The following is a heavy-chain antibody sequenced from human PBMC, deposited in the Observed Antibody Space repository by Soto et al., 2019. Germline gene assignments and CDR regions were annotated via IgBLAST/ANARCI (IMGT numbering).Heavy chain of an antibody. CDR2: IYYSGST. D-gene: IGHD4-4*01. CDR1: GGSISSGDYY. J-gene: IGHJ4*02. Sequence: SETLSLTCTVSGGSISSGDYYWSWIRQPPGKGLEWIGYIYYSGSTYYNPSLKSRVTISVDTSKNQFSLKLSSATAADTAVYYCARHSNRNYGLYYFDYWGLGALVTVSS. CDR3: ARHSNRNYGLYYFDY. V-gene: IGHV4-30-4*01.